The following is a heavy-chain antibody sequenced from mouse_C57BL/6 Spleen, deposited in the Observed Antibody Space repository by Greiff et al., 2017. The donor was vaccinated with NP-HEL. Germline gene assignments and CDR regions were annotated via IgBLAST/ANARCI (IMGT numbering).Heavy chain of an antibody. CDR3: AYDYDVWFAY. V-gene: IGHV14-2*01. Sequence: VQLQQSGAELVKPGASVKLSCTASGFNIKDYYMHWVKQRTEQGLEWIGRIDPEDGENKYAPKFQGKATITADTSSNTAYLQLSSLTSEDTAVYYCAYDYDVWFAYWGQGTLVTVSA. CDR1: GFNIKDYY. D-gene: IGHD2-4*01. J-gene: IGHJ3*01. CDR2: IDPEDGEN.